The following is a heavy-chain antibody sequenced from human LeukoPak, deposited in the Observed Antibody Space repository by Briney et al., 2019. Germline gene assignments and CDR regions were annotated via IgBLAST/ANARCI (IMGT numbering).Heavy chain of an antibody. J-gene: IGHJ4*02. Sequence: GGSLRLSCAASGFTFSSYAISWVRQAPGEGLEWGSAISGTGGSTYYADSVKGRFTISRDNSKNTLYLQMNSLRADDTAVYYCAKQKTYSSPYYFDCWGQGTLVTVSS. CDR3: AKQKTYSSPYYFDC. V-gene: IGHV3-23*01. CDR1: GFTFSSYA. CDR2: ISGTGGST. D-gene: IGHD6-6*01.